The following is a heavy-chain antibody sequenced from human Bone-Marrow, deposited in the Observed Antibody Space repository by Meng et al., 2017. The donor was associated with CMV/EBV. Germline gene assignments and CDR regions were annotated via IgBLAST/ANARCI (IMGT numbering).Heavy chain of an antibody. Sequence: ASVKVSCKASGYTFTSYDINWVRQATGQGLEWMGWMNPNSGNTGYAQKFQGRVTITRNTSISTAYMELSTLRSEDTAVYYCARFVSYMITFRGVYYYGMDVWGQGTTVTVSS. CDR2: MNPNSGNT. CDR1: GYTFTSYD. D-gene: IGHD3-16*01. CDR3: ARFVSYMITFRGVYYYGMDV. V-gene: IGHV1-8*03. J-gene: IGHJ6*01.